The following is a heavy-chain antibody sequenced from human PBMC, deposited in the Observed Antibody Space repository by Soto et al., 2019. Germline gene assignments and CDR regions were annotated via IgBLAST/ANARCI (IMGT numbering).Heavy chain of an antibody. CDR2: IGTTGDT. CDR3: AKPDYDFWGGYSNYYYYYGMDV. V-gene: IGHV3-13*01. J-gene: IGHJ6*04. D-gene: IGHD3-3*01. Sequence: PGGSLRLSCAASGFTFSSYDMHWVRQATGKGLEWVSAIGTTGDTNYSDSVKGRFTITRENAKNTSYLQLNSLRAEDTAVYYCAKPDYDFWGGYSNYYYYYGMDVCGEGTTVTVSS. CDR1: GFTFSSYD.